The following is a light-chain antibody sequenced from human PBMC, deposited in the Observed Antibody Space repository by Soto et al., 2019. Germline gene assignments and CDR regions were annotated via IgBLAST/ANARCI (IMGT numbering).Light chain of an antibody. CDR2: DAS. Sequence: EVVLTQSPATLSLSPGERATLSCRASQGVNSYLAWYRQKPGQAPRLLIYDASNRATGIPARFSGSGSGTDFTLTIDSLEPEDFAVYYCQQRRNWPYTFGQGTQVEIK. CDR3: QQRRNWPYT. V-gene: IGKV3-11*01. CDR1: QGVNSY. J-gene: IGKJ2*01.